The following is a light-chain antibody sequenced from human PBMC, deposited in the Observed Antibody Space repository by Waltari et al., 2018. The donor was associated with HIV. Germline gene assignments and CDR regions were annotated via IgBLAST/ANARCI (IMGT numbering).Light chain of an antibody. Sequence: QSALTQPPSASGSPGQAVTISCTGTSSDVGGHSYVSWYQQHPGKAPKLIISEVTKRPSGVPDRFSGSESGNTASLTVSGLQAEDEGEYFCSSYSGRNRSVIFGGGTRVTVL. V-gene: IGLV2-8*01. CDR1: SSDVGGHSY. CDR3: SSYSGRNRSVI. J-gene: IGLJ2*01. CDR2: EVT.